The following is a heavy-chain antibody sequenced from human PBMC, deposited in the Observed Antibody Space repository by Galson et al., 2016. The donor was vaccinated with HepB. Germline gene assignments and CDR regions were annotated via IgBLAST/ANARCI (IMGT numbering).Heavy chain of an antibody. J-gene: IGHJ5*02. D-gene: IGHD4-23*01. V-gene: IGHV3-74*01. CDR1: GFAFSSHW. CDR3: VRDHSVVPTTAYNWFDP. Sequence: SLRLSCAASGFAFSSHWMHWVRQDLGKGLVWVSRINSDGTISKYADSVKGRLTISRDNAKNTLYLQMNSLRAEDTAVYSCVRDHSVVPTTAYNWFDPWGRGTLVTVSS. CDR2: INSDGTIS.